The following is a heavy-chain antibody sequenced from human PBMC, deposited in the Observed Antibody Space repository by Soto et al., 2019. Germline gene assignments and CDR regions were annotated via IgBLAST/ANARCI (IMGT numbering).Heavy chain of an antibody. CDR2: ISYDGSNK. V-gene: IGHV3-30*18. D-gene: IGHD2-21*01. CDR1: GFTFSIYG. J-gene: IGHJ6*02. CDR3: AKDRERRIAWGIDV. Sequence: GGSLRLSCAASGFTFSIYGMHWVRQAPGKGLEWVAVISYDGSNKYYADSVKGRFTISRDNSKNTLYLQMNSLRAEDTAVYYCAKDRERRIAWGIDVWGQGTTVTVS.